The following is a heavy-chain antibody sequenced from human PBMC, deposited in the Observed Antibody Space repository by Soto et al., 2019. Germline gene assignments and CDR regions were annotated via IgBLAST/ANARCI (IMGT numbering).Heavy chain of an antibody. CDR1: GFTFSSYI. V-gene: IGHV3-21*02. CDR2: ISTSGAYI. J-gene: IGHJ4*02. Sequence: EVQLVESGGGLVKPGGSLRLSCAASGFTFSSYIMDWVRQAPGKGLEWVSSISTSGAYIYYADSVKGRFTISRANAKNSLFLQMDSLSVEDTAVYYCAREGGPGFGELLVWGQGALVTVSS. D-gene: IGHD3-10*01. CDR3: AREGGPGFGELLV.